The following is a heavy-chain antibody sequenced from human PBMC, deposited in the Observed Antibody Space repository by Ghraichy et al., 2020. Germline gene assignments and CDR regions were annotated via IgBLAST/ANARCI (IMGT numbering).Heavy chain of an antibody. D-gene: IGHD2-2*01. J-gene: IGHJ4*02. CDR2: ISGSGDRT. CDR3: AKRAVVPGPVDY. V-gene: IGHV3-23*01. CDR1: GFTFSSYA. Sequence: LSLTCAASGFTFSSYAMSWVRQAPGKGLEWVSVISGSGDRTYYADSVKGRFTISRDNSKNTLYLQMNSLRAEDTAIYYCAKRAVVPGPVDYWGLGTLVTVSS.